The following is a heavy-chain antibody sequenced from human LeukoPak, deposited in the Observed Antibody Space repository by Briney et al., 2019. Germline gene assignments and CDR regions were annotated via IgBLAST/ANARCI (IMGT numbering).Heavy chain of an antibody. CDR2: MYHSGIS. CDR3: ARVPTVTFFDY. Sequence: SGTLSLTCAVSGASISSSNWWSWVRQPPGKGLEWIGEMYHSGISNYNPSLKSRVTISVDKSKNQFSLKLSSVTAADTAVYYCARVPTVTFFDYWGQGTLVTVSS. CDR1: GASISSSNW. J-gene: IGHJ4*02. V-gene: IGHV4-4*02. D-gene: IGHD4-17*01.